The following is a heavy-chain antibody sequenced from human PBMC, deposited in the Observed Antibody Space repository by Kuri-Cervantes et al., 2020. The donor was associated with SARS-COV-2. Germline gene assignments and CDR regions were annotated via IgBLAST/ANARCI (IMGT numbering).Heavy chain of an antibody. CDR1: GFIFGDYY. Sequence: GESLKISCTASGFIFGDYYMTWIRQAPGKGLEWVSNIGPSGTTKYYADSVKGRFTISRDNSKNTLYLQMNSLRAEDTAVYYCARDPGYSSGWYYFDYWGQGTLVTVSS. J-gene: IGHJ4*02. D-gene: IGHD6-19*01. CDR2: IGPSGTTK. V-gene: IGHV3-11*04. CDR3: ARDPGYSSGWYYFDY.